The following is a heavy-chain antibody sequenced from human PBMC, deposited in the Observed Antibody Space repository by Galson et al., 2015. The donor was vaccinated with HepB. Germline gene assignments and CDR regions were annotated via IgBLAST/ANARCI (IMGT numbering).Heavy chain of an antibody. CDR1: GYTFTGYY. CDR2: INPNSGGT. J-gene: IGHJ6*03. Sequence: SVKVSCKASGYTFTGYYMHWVRQAPGQGLEWMGWINPNSGGTNYAQKVQGRVTVTRDTSISTAYMELSRLRSDDTAVYYCARADIYYYYMDVWGKGTTVTVSS. CDR3: ARADIYYYYMDV. V-gene: IGHV1-2*02.